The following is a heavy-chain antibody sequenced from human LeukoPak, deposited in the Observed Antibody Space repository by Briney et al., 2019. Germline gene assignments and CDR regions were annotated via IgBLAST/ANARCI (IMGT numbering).Heavy chain of an antibody. CDR3: ARDLVSGLWFGESY. CDR2: ISSSSSTI. V-gene: IGHV3-48*02. D-gene: IGHD3-10*01. Sequence: PGGSLRLSCAASGFTFSSYTMNWVRQAPGKGLEWVSYISSSSSTIYYADSVKGRFTISRDNAKNSLYLQMNSLRDEDTAVYYCARDLVSGLWFGESYWGQGTLVTVSS. CDR1: GFTFSSYT. J-gene: IGHJ4*02.